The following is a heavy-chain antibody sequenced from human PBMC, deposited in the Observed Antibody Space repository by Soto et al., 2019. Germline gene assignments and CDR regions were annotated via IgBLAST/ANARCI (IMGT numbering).Heavy chain of an antibody. D-gene: IGHD1-26*01. Sequence: GASVKVSCKASGYTFTGYYMHWVRQAPGQGLEWMGWINPNSGGTNYAQKFQGRVTMTRDTSISTAYMELSRLRSDDTAVYYCARERKYSGSYWADYWGQGTLVTVSS. J-gene: IGHJ4*02. V-gene: IGHV1-2*02. CDR1: GYTFTGYY. CDR2: INPNSGGT. CDR3: ARERKYSGSYWADY.